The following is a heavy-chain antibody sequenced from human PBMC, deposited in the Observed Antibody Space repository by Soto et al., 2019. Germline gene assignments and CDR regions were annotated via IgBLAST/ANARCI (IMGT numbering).Heavy chain of an antibody. CDR3: AKVRSQYCGGGSCYADAFDI. Sequence: EVQLLESGGGLVQPGGSLRLSCAASGFTFSSYAMSWVRQAPGKGLEWVSAISGSGGSTYYADSVKGRFTSSRDNSKNTLYLQMNSLRAQETAVYYCAKVRSQYCGGGSCYADAFDIWGQGTMVTVSS. CDR2: ISGSGGST. J-gene: IGHJ3*02. D-gene: IGHD2-15*01. CDR1: GFTFSSYA. V-gene: IGHV3-23*01.